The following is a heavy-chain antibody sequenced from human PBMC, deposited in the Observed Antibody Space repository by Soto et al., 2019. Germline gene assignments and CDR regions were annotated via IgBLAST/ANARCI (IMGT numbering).Heavy chain of an antibody. V-gene: IGHV3-33*03. Sequence: VGSLRLSCAASGFAFSSYGMHWVRQAPGKGLEWVALIWFDGSEKYYADSVKGRFAISRDNSKNTLYLQMNSLRAEDTAVYYCARLYCSSASCYSVGAFDIWGQGTMVTVSS. CDR2: IWFDGSEK. J-gene: IGHJ3*02. CDR1: GFAFSSYG. D-gene: IGHD2-2*01. CDR3: ARLYCSSASCYSVGAFDI.